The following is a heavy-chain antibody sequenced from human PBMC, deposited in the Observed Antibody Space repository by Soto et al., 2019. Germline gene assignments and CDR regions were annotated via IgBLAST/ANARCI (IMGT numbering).Heavy chain of an antibody. Sequence: GGSLRLSCAASGFTFSSYAMSWVRQAPGKGLEWVSAISGSGGSTYYADSVKGRFTISRDNSKNTLYLQMNSLRAEDTAVYYCAKDSGEWELLGNRNYFDYWGQGTLVTVSS. CDR3: AKDSGEWELLGNRNYFDY. CDR2: ISGSGGST. J-gene: IGHJ4*02. V-gene: IGHV3-23*01. CDR1: GFTFSSYA. D-gene: IGHD1-26*01.